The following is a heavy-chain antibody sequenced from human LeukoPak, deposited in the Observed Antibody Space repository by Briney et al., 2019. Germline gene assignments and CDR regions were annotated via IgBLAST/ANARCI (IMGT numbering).Heavy chain of an antibody. V-gene: IGHV4-59*08. J-gene: IGHJ6*02. D-gene: IGHD2-21*01. CDR1: GGSISSYY. CDR3: FQAEDGIRDGMDV. CDR2: IYYSGST. Sequence: SETLSLTCTVAGGSISSYYWSWIRQPPGKGLDWIGYIYYSGSTNSTPSLKSRVTISLDTSKNQFSLKLSSVTAAETAVYFFFQAEDGIRDGMDVWGQGTTVTVSS.